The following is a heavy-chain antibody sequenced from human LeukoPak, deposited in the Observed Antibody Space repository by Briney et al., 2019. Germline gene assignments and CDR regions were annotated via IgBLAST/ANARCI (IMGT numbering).Heavy chain of an antibody. CDR3: AREKYGGQATFDY. CDR1: GGTFSSYA. D-gene: IGHD4/OR15-4a*01. V-gene: IGHV1-69*01. CDR2: IIPIFGTA. Sequence: SVKVSCKASGGTFSSYAISWVRQAPGQGLEWMGGIIPIFGTANYAQKFQGRVTITADESTSTAYMELSSLRSEDTAVYYCAREKYGGQATFDYWGQGTLATVSS. J-gene: IGHJ4*02.